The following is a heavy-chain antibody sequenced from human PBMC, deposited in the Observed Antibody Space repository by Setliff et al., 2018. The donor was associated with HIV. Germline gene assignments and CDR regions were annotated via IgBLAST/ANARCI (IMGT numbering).Heavy chain of an antibody. J-gene: IGHJ3*02. D-gene: IGHD1-26*01. CDR1: GGSITSHY. CDR3: ARWGETETPTSVKAFDI. CDR2: THYSGRT. Sequence: SETLSLTCTVSGGSITSHYWNWIRQPPGQGLEWIGFTHYSGRTSHNPSLTSRVTFSVDTSKNQFPLKLSSVTDVDTAVYYCARWGETETPTSVKAFDIWGQGTLVTV. V-gene: IGHV4-59*11.